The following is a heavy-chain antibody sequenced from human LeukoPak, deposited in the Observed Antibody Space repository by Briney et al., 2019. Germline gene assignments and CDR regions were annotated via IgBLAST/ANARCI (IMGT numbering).Heavy chain of an antibody. CDR2: IISTGGST. CDR3: AKGYSSGWRTYFDY. D-gene: IGHD6-19*01. J-gene: IGHJ4*02. Sequence: GGSLRLSCAASGFTFSSCAMSWVRQAPGKGLEWVSGIISTGGSTYYADSVKGRFTISRDNSRSTLSLQMDSLRAEDTAVYYCAKGYSSGWRTYFDYWGQGTLVTVSS. CDR1: GFTFSSCA. V-gene: IGHV3-23*01.